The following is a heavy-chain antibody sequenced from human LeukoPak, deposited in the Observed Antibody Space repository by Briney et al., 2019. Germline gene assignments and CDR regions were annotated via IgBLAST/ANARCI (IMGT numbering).Heavy chain of an antibody. Sequence: PSETLSLTCTVSGGSISSYYWSWIRQPAGKGLEWIGRIYTSGSTNYNPSLKSRVTMSVDTSKNQSSLKLSSVTAADTAVYYCARAAVADYYYYYYMDVWGKGTTVTVSS. D-gene: IGHD6-19*01. J-gene: IGHJ6*03. CDR1: GGSISSYY. CDR2: IYTSGST. V-gene: IGHV4-4*07. CDR3: ARAAVADYYYYYYMDV.